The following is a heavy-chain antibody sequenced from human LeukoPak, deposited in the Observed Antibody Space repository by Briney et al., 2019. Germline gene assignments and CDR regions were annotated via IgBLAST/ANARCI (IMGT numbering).Heavy chain of an antibody. V-gene: IGHV3-33*01. CDR2: IWYDGSNK. D-gene: IGHD1-14*01. CDR1: GFTFSSYG. CDR3: ATDTNQGRNGLDV. Sequence: GRSLRLSCAASGFTFSSYGMHWVRQAPGKGLEWVAVIWYDGSNKYYADSVKGRFTISRDNSKNTLYLQMNSLRAEDTAVYYCATDTNQGRNGLDVWGQGTTVTVSS. J-gene: IGHJ6*02.